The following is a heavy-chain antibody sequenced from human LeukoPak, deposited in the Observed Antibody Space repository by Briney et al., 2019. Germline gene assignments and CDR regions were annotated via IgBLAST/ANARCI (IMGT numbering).Heavy chain of an antibody. CDR3: ARLTNRAIDY. D-gene: IGHD7-27*01. Sequence: PGGSLRLSCAASGFTVSSNYMIWVRQAPGKGLEWVSIIYSGGSTYYADSVKGRFTISRGNSKNTLYLQMNSLGAEDTAVYYCARLTNRAIDYWGQGTLVTVSS. J-gene: IGHJ4*02. CDR2: IYSGGST. CDR1: GFTVSSNY. V-gene: IGHV3-66*04.